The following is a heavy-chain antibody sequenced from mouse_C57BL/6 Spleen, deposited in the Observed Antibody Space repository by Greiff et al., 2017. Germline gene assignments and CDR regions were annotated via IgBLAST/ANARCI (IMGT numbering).Heavy chain of an antibody. Sequence: VQLQQSGPELVKPGASVKISCKASGYSFTSYYIHWVKQRPGQGLEWIGWIYPGSGNTKYNEKFKGKATLTADPSSSTAYMQLSSLTSEDSAVYYCARVGTTVERGDYYAMDYWGQGT. J-gene: IGHJ4*01. D-gene: IGHD1-1*01. CDR2: IYPGSGNT. V-gene: IGHV1-66*01. CDR1: GYSFTSYY. CDR3: ARVGTTVERGDYYAMDY.